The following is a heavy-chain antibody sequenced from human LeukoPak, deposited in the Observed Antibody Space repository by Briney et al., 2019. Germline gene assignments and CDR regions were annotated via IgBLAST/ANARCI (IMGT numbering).Heavy chain of an antibody. CDR1: GGSISRYY. J-gene: IGHJ3*02. Sequence: SETLSLTCAVSGGSISRYYWSWIRQPPGKGPEWIGYIHYSGSTNHNPSLKSRVTLSLDTSKNQFSLKLSSVTAADTAVYYCATYGSGSTNPHAFDIWGQGTMVTVSS. V-gene: IGHV4-59*01. D-gene: IGHD3-10*01. CDR3: ATYGSGSTNPHAFDI. CDR2: IHYSGST.